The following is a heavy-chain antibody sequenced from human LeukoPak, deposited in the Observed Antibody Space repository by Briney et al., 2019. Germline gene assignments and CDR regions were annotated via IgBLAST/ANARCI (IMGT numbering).Heavy chain of an antibody. J-gene: IGHJ4*02. CDR3: ARELVATTDVFDY. CDR1: GYTFTSYY. D-gene: IGHD5-12*01. Sequence: ASVKVSCKASGYTFTSYYIHWVRQAPGQGLEWMGTINPSGGSTSYAQKLQGRVTMTRDTSTSTVYMELSSLRSEDTAVYYCARELVATTDVFDYWGQGTLVTVSS. CDR2: INPSGGST. V-gene: IGHV1-46*01.